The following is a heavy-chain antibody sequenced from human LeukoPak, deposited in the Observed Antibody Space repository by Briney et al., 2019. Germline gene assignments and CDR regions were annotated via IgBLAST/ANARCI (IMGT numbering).Heavy chain of an antibody. Sequence: PGGSLRLSCAASGFSFSSYSMNWVRQAPGKGLEWVSFISGSSSTIDYADSVKGRFTISRDNGKNSLFLHMNSLRAEDTAVYYCARKNTTSSEDYWGQGTLVIVSS. CDR3: ARKNTTSSEDY. CDR1: GFSFSSYS. CDR2: ISGSSSTI. V-gene: IGHV3-48*01. J-gene: IGHJ4*02. D-gene: IGHD6-6*01.